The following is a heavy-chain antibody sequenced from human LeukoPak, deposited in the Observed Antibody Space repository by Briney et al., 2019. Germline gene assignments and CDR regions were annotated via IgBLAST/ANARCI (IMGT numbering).Heavy chain of an antibody. V-gene: IGHV4-31*03. CDR2: IYYSGST. J-gene: IGHJ4*02. Sequence: SETLSLTCTVSGGSISSGGYYWSWIRQHPGTGLEWVGDIYYSGSTYYNPSLKSRVTISVDTSKNQFSLKLSSVTAADTAVYYCARDTQRYGGSYAIDYWGQGTLVTVSS. D-gene: IGHD3-16*01. CDR1: GGSISSGGYY. CDR3: ARDTQRYGGSYAIDY.